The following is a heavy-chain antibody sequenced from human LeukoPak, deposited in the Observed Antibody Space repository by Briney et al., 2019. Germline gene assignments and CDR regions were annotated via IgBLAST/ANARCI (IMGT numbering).Heavy chain of an antibody. CDR2: IIPILGIA. CDR3: ASHVADYYDSSGHMYFQH. CDR1: GGTFSSYA. Sequence: ASVKVSCKASGGTFSSYAISWVQQAPGQGLEWMGRIIPILGIANYAQKFQGRVTITADKSTSTAYMELSSLRSEDTAVYYCASHVADYYDSSGHMYFQHWGQGTLVTVSS. V-gene: IGHV1-69*04. D-gene: IGHD3-22*01. J-gene: IGHJ1*01.